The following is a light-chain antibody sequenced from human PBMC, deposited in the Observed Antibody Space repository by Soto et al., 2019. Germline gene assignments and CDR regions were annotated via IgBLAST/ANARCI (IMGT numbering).Light chain of an antibody. J-gene: IGLJ1*01. CDR2: EVS. CDR3: LSYADTAYV. CDR1: SIDVGGYNY. Sequence: QSVLTQPPSASGSPGQSVTISCAGTSIDVGGYNYVSWYQQYPGKVPKLMIYEVSERPSGVPDRFSGSKSGNTAFLTVSGLQAEDEADYYCLSYADTAYVFXTGTKVTVL. V-gene: IGLV2-8*01.